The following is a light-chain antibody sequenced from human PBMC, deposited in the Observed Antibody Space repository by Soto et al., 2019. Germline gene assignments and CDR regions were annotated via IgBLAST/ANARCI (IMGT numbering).Light chain of an antibody. CDR3: CSFAGRVTFVV. Sequence: QSALTQPASVSGSPGQSITISCTGTSSDVGAYKLVSWYRQHPGKAPKLIIYEDNKRPSTVSNRFSGSKSGNTASLTISGLQPEDEANYYCCSFAGRVTFVVFGGGTKVTVL. J-gene: IGLJ3*02. V-gene: IGLV2-23*02. CDR1: SSDVGAYKL. CDR2: EDN.